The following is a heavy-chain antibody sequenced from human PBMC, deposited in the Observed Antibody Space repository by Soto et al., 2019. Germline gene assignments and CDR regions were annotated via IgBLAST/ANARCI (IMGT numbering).Heavy chain of an antibody. CDR1: GFTFSSYA. D-gene: IGHD4-17*01. Sequence: QVQLVESGGGVVQPGRSLRLSCAASGFTFSSYAMHWVRQAPGKGLEWVAVISYDGSNKYYADSVKCRFTISRDNSKNSLYLQMNSLRAEDTAVYYCARAPTTVVTPYYFDLWGRGTLVTVSS. CDR2: ISYDGSNK. CDR3: ARAPTTVVTPYYFDL. V-gene: IGHV3-30-3*01. J-gene: IGHJ2*01.